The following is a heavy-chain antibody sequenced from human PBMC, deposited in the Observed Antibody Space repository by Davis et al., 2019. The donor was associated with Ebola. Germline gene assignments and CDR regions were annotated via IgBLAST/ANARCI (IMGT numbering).Heavy chain of an antibody. CDR3: ARGGAAGL. CDR1: GYILTELS. D-gene: IGHD6-13*01. V-gene: IGHV7-4-1*02. Sequence: ASVKVSCKVSGYILTELSIHWVRQAPGQGLEWMGWTNTNTGNPTYAQGFTGRFVFSLDTSVSTAYLQISSLKAEDTAVYYCARGGAAGLWGQGTLVTVSS. CDR2: TNTNTGNP. J-gene: IGHJ1*01.